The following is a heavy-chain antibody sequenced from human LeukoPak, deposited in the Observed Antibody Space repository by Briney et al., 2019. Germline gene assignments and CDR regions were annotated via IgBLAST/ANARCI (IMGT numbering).Heavy chain of an antibody. CDR3: ARDLTDNWFDP. Sequence: GASVKVSCKASGYXFTGYYIHWVRQAPGQGHEWMGWINPDSGGTNYAQIFRGRVTMTRDTSISTAYMELSRLRSDDTAVYYCARDLTDNWFDPWGQGTLVTVSS. D-gene: IGHD3-9*01. J-gene: IGHJ5*02. V-gene: IGHV1-2*02. CDR2: INPDSGGT. CDR1: GYXFTGYY.